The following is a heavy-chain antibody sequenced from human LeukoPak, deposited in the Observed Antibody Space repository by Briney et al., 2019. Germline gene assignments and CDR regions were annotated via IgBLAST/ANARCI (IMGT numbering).Heavy chain of an antibody. CDR3: ARGFYAFAVAARAFDI. D-gene: IGHD3-16*01. V-gene: IGHV4-39*01. CDR2: IYYSGST. Sequence: PSETLSLTCTVSNDSISSSSYYWGWIRQPPGKGLEWIGSIYYSGSTYYNPSLKSRVTISVDTSKNQFSLKLSSVTAADTAVYYCARGFYAFAVAARAFDIWGQGTMVTVSS. CDR1: NDSISSSSYY. J-gene: IGHJ3*02.